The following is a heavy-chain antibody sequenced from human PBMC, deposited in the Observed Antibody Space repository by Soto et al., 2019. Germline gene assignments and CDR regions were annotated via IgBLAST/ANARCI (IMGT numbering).Heavy chain of an antibody. CDR2: IIPIFGST. V-gene: IGHV1-69*14. Sequence: QVQLVQSGAEVKRPGSSVKVSCKASGDTFSGYSISWVRQAPGQGLEWMGGIIPIFGSTNYAQRFQDRLTITAEKSTTTAYMELSSLTSEDTAVYYCARDLGSGYDPGDYWGQGTRVTVSS. D-gene: IGHD5-12*01. J-gene: IGHJ4*02. CDR3: ARDLGSGYDPGDY. CDR1: GDTFSGYS.